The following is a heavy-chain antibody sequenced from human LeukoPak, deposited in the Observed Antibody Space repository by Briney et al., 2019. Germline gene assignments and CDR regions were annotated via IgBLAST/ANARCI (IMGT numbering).Heavy chain of an antibody. Sequence: QPGRSLRLSCAASGFTFSSYAMHWVRQAPGKGLEWVAVISYDGSNKYYADSVKGRFTTSRDNSKNTLYLQMNSLRGDDTAVYFCAQDTPGFGGDDFLYWGQGTLVTVSS. CDR2: ISYDGSNK. CDR1: GFTFSSYA. D-gene: IGHD3-10*01. CDR3: AQDTPGFGGDDFLY. J-gene: IGHJ4*02. V-gene: IGHV3-30-3*01.